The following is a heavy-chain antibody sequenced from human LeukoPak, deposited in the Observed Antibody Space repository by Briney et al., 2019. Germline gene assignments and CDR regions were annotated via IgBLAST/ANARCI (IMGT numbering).Heavy chain of an antibody. J-gene: IGHJ4*02. CDR3: ARGPSLIY. CDR1: GGSFSGYY. CDR2: INHSGST. Sequence: SETLSLTCAVYGGSFSGYYWSWIRQPPGKGLEWIGEINHSGSTNYNPSLKSRVTISVDTSKNQFSLKLSPVTAADTAVYYCARGPSLIYWGQGTLVTVSS. V-gene: IGHV4-34*01.